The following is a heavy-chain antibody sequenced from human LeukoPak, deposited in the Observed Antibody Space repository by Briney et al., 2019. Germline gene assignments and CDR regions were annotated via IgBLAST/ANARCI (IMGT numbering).Heavy chain of an antibody. CDR1: GGSFSGYY. V-gene: IGHV4-34*01. Sequence: SETLSLTCAVYGGSFSGYYWSWIRQPPGKGLEWIGETNHSGSTNYNPSLKSRVTISVDTSKNQFSLKLSSVTAADTAVYYCARRPRIAAAGFDYWGQGTRVTVPS. J-gene: IGHJ4*02. CDR3: ARRPRIAAAGFDY. CDR2: TNHSGST. D-gene: IGHD6-13*01.